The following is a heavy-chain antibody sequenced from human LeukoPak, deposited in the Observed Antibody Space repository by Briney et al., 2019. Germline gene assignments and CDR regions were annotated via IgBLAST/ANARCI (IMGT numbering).Heavy chain of an antibody. D-gene: IGHD6-13*01. V-gene: IGHV3-30*18. CDR2: ISYDGSNK. Sequence: GGSLRLSCAASGFTFSSYGMHWVRQAPGKGLEWVAVISYDGSNKYYADSVKGRFTISRDNSKNTLYLQMNSLRAEDTAMYYCAKGSSWYGGEYFQHWGQGTLVTVSS. CDR1: GFTFSSYG. J-gene: IGHJ1*01. CDR3: AKGSSWYGGEYFQH.